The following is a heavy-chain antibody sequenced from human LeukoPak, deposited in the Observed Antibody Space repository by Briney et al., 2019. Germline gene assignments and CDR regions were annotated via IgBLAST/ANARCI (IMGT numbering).Heavy chain of an antibody. CDR3: ASPIYKSGYDVPLGDNY. CDR2: ITSTGRYI. J-gene: IGHJ4*02. Sequence: GGSLRLSCAASGFTFIDYTMNWVRQAPGKGLEWVSSITSTGRYIFYADSLKGRFTISRDNAKSSLYLQMNSLRAEDTAVYYCASPIYKSGYDVPLGDNYWGQGTLVTVSS. CDR1: GFTFIDYT. V-gene: IGHV3-21*01. D-gene: IGHD5-12*01.